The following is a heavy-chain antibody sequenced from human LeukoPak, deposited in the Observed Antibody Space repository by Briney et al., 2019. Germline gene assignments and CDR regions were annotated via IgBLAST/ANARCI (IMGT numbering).Heavy chain of an antibody. D-gene: IGHD2-15*01. J-gene: IGHJ4*02. CDR1: GFTFSGHW. Sequence: SGGSLRLACAASGFTFSGHWMSWVRQAPGKGLEWLANISPDGSVKSQVDSMKGRFSISRDNAENSLYLQMNSLRLDDMAVYYCARFLVVASANPFDYWGQGTLVTVSS. CDR2: ISPDGSVK. V-gene: IGHV3-7*01. CDR3: ARFLVVASANPFDY.